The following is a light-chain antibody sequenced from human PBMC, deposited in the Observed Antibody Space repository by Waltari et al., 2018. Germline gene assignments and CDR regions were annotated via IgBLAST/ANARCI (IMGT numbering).Light chain of an antibody. CDR1: QSVSGTY. Sequence: EIVLTQSPGTLSLSPGQRVTLSCRASQSVSGTYLAWYQHKPGQAPRLLIYDASSRATGIPDRFRGSGSGTDFTLTISRLEPEDFAVYYCQQYGTSPYTFGQGTKLEI. V-gene: IGKV3-20*01. CDR2: DAS. J-gene: IGKJ2*01. CDR3: QQYGTSPYT.